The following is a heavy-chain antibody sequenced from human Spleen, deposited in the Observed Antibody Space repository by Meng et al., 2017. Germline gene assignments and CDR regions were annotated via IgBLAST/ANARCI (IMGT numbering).Heavy chain of an antibody. J-gene: IGHJ4*02. CDR3: VTGGYYLDY. CDR1: GFTFSNAW. V-gene: IGHV3-15*01. Sequence: EVQLVESGGGLVKPGGSLRVSCVGSGFTFSNAWMNWVRQAPGKGLEWIGRIKSKSDGGTTDYAAPVKGIFTISRDDSKNTVYLQMNSLKIEDTAVYSCVTGGYYLDYWGQGALVTVSS. CDR2: IKSKSDGGTT. D-gene: IGHD3-10*01.